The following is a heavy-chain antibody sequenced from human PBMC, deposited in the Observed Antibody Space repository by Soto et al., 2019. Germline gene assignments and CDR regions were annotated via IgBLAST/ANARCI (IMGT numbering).Heavy chain of an antibody. CDR2: IYPGDSDT. V-gene: IGHV5-51*01. CDR3: ARANSSGYDRNYYYYGMDV. CDR1: GYSFTSYW. Sequence: GESLKISCKGSGYSFTSYWIGWVRQMPGKGLEWMGIIYPGDSDTRYSPSFQGQVTISADKSISTAYLQWSSLKASDTAMFYFARANSSGYDRNYYYYGMDVWGQGTTVTVSS. J-gene: IGHJ6*02. D-gene: IGHD5-12*01.